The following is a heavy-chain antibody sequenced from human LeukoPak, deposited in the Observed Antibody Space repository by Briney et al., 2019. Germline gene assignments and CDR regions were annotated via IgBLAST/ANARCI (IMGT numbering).Heavy chain of an antibody. J-gene: IGHJ5*02. CDR2: ISSSSSYI. CDR1: GFTFSSYS. V-gene: IGHV3-21*01. Sequence: GGSLRLSCAASGFTFSSYSMNWVRQAPGKGLEWVSSISSSSSYIYYADSVKGRFTISRDNAKNSLYLQMNSLRAEDTAVYYCARDPYGSGSYGWFDPWAREPWSPSPQ. D-gene: IGHD3-10*01. CDR3: ARDPYGSGSYGWFDP.